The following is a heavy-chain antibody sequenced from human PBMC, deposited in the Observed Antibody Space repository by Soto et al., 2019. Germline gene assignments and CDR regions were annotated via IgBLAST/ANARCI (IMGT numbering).Heavy chain of an antibody. J-gene: IGHJ4*02. D-gene: IGHD3-16*02. CDR2: INHSGST. V-gene: IGHV4-34*01. CDR3: ARARSAITFGGVIAN. Sequence: SGTLSLTCAVYGGSFSGYYWSWIRQPPGKGLEWIGEINHSGSTNYNPSLKSRVTISVDTSKNQFSLKLSSVTAADTAVYYCARARSAITFGGVIANWGQGTLVPVSS. CDR1: GGSFSGYY.